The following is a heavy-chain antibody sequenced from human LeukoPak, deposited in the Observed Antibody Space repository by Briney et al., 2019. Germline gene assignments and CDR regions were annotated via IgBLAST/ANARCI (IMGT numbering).Heavy chain of an antibody. D-gene: IGHD1-26*01. Sequence: PGGSLRLSCVASGFTLSQYSMNWVRQAPGKGLECLADINGRTSTIHYADSVRRRFTISRDHAKKPLYLEMNSLRGEDTGVYYCARLVGASTLIDYWGQGTLVTVSS. CDR3: ARLVGASTLIDY. J-gene: IGHJ4*02. CDR1: GFTLSQYS. CDR2: INGRTSTI. V-gene: IGHV3-48*04.